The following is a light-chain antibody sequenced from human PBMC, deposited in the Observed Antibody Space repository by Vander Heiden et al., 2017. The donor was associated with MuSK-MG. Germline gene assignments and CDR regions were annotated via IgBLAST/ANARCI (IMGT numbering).Light chain of an antibody. J-gene: IGKJ4*01. CDR1: QSVSSY. CDR3: QQRDSWLLT. Sequence: EIVLTQSPATLSLSPGERATLSCRTSQSVSSYIAWYQQKPGQAPRLLIYDGSNRATGIPARFSGSGSGADFTLTISSLEPEDFAVYYCQQRDSWLLTFGGGTKVEI. V-gene: IGKV3-11*01. CDR2: DGS.